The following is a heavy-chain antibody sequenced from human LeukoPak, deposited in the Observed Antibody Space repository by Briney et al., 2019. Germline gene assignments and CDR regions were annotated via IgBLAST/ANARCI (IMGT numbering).Heavy chain of an antibody. Sequence: PGGSLRLSCAASGFTFSSYGMHWVRQAPGKGLEWVAVIWYDGSNKYYADSVKSRFTISRDNSKNTLYLQMNSLRAEDTAVYYCARDRGAYYFDYWGQGTLVTVSS. CDR1: GFTFSSYG. D-gene: IGHD3-16*01. CDR3: ARDRGAYYFDY. CDR2: IWYDGSNK. V-gene: IGHV3-33*01. J-gene: IGHJ4*02.